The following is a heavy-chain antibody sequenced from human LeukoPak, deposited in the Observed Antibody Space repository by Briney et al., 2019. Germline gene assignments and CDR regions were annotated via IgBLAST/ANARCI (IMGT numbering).Heavy chain of an antibody. D-gene: IGHD2-2*01. Sequence: PSETLSLTCAVYGGSFSGYYWSWIRQPPGKGLEWIGEINHSGSTNYNPSLKSRVTISVDTSKNQFSLKLSSVTAADTAVYYCARGIVVVVPAAMKYYYYYHMDVWGKGTTVTVSS. CDR2: INHSGST. J-gene: IGHJ6*03. V-gene: IGHV4-34*01. CDR3: ARGIVVVVPAAMKYYYYYHMDV. CDR1: GGSFSGYY.